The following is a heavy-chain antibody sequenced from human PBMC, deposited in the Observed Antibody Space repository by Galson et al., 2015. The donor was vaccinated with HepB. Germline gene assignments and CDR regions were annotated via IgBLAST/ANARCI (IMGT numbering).Heavy chain of an antibody. CDR1: GFTFSSYA. V-gene: IGHV3-23*01. CDR3: AETHPADYYFDY. Sequence: SLRLSCAASGFTFSSYAMSWVRQAPGKGLEWVSAISGSGGSTYYADSVKGRFTISRDNSKNTLYLQMNSLRAEDTAVYYCAETHPADYYFDYWGQGTLVTVSS. J-gene: IGHJ4*02. CDR2: ISGSGGST.